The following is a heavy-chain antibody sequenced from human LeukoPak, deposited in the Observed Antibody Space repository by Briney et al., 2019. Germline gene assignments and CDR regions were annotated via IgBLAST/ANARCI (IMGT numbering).Heavy chain of an antibody. CDR3: ARHRSGWLQSSFDY. Sequence: IFSNYWMAWVRQAPGKGLEWIGGIYYSGSTYYNPSLKSRVTISVDTSKNQFSLKLSSVTAADTAVYYCARHRSGWLQSSFDYWGQGTLVTVSS. CDR1: IFSNYW. CDR2: IYYSGST. V-gene: IGHV4-39*07. J-gene: IGHJ4*02. D-gene: IGHD5-24*01.